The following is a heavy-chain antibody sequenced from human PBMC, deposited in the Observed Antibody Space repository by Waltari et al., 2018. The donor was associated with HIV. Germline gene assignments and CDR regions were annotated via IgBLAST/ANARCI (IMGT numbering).Heavy chain of an antibody. V-gene: IGHV4-34*01. Sequence: QMQLQKRGAGLSKPSETLSITCAVYSRSVSGYYWIWIRQPPGKGLEWSGEINHSGSTNYNPSLKSRVTISVDTTKNQFSLKLSSVTAADTAVYYCARDPYGDPPRAYYGMDVWGQGTTVTVSS. CDR3: ARDPYGDPPRAYYGMDV. J-gene: IGHJ6*02. CDR2: INHSGST. D-gene: IGHD4-17*01. CDR1: SRSVSGYY.